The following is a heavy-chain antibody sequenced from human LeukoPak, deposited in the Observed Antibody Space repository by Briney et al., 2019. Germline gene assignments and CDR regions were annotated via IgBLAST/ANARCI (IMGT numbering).Heavy chain of an antibody. V-gene: IGHV3-23*01. D-gene: IGHD1-26*01. CDR2: ISGSGVTT. CDR1: GFTFSSYA. CDR3: AKKVVVGATSPYSDFQY. J-gene: IGHJ1*01. Sequence: GGSLRLSCEASGFTFSSYAMSWVRQAPGKGLEWVSAISGSGVTTHYAGSVKGRFSISRDNSKNTLYLQMNSLRAEDTALYYCAKKVVVGATSPYSDFQYWGQGTLVTVSS.